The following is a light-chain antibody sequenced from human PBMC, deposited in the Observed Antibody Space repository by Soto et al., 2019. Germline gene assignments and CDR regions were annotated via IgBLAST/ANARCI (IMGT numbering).Light chain of an antibody. CDR2: DAS. V-gene: IGKV1-5*01. CDR1: ESISKW. Sequence: DIQMTQSPSTLSASVGDRVTITCRASESISKWLAWYQQKPETAPKLLIYDASTLESGVPSRFSGSGSGTEFTLTISSLQPDDFATYYCHSRAFGQGTRLEIK. J-gene: IGKJ5*01. CDR3: HSRA.